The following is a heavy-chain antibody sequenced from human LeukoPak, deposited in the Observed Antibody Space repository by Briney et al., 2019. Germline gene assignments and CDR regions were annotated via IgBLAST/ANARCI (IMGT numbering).Heavy chain of an antibody. D-gene: IGHD3-3*01. CDR3: ARDYSLPAEFWSGSSTHYYYYGMDV. V-gene: IGHV1-18*01. CDR2: ISAYNGNR. Sequence: ASVKVSCKASGYAFTRYGISWVRQAPGQGLEWMGWISAYNGNRNSAQKFQGRVTMTRDTSTSTVYMELSSLRSEDTAVYCCARDYSLPAEFWSGSSTHYYYYGMDVWGQGTTVTVSS. CDR1: GYAFTRYG. J-gene: IGHJ6*02.